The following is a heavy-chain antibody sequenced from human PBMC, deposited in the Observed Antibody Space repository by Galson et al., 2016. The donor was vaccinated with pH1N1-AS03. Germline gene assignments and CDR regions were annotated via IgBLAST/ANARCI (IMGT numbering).Heavy chain of an antibody. J-gene: IGHJ6*02. CDR3: ARVSAGLTGYYYAMDV. CDR2: INPSDGNT. CDR1: GYTFTSYY. D-gene: IGHD4/OR15-4a*01. V-gene: IGHV1-46*01. Sequence: SVKVSCKASGYTFTSYYIHWVRQAPGQGREWMGIINPSDGNTNYAQRFQGRVTMTRDTSTNTVYMELSSLRSYDTAVYYCARVSAGLTGYYYAMDVWGQGTTVTVSS.